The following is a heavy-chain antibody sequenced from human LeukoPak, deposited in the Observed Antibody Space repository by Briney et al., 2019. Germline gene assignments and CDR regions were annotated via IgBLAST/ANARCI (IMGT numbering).Heavy chain of an antibody. D-gene: IGHD6-19*01. V-gene: IGHV3-73*01. Sequence: GWSLKLSCAAAGFIFSGSAMHWVRRASGKGPEWVGRVRSKANNHATTHAASLKGRFNISRDDSKNTIYLQMNSLKAEDTAVYYCTRGTSSGFDYWGRGTLVTVSS. CDR3: TRGTSSGFDY. J-gene: IGHJ4*02. CDR1: GFIFSGSA. CDR2: VRSKANNHAT.